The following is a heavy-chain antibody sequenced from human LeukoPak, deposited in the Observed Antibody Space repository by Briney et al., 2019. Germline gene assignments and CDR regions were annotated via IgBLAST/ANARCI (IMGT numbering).Heavy chain of an antibody. J-gene: IGHJ4*02. CDR1: GFTFSSYT. D-gene: IGHD2-21*02. CDR2: ISSTSSYI. V-gene: IGHV3-21*01. CDR3: AKTGGRGDPFDY. Sequence: GGPLRLSCAASGFTFSSYTINWVRQAPGKGLQWVSSISSTSSYINYADSVKGRFTIFRDNAENSLYLEMNSLRVEDTAVYYCAKTGGRGDPFDYWGQGTLVTVSS.